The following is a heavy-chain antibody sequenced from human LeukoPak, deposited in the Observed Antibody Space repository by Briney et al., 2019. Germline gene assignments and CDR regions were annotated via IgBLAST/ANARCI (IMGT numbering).Heavy chain of an antibody. CDR1: GFTFSSYE. Sequence: GGSLRLSCAASGFTFSSYEMNWVGQAPGKGLEWVSYISSSSNTMYYADSVKGRFTISRDNAKNSLYLQMNSLRDEDTAVYYCARAFDYWGQGTLVAVSS. J-gene: IGHJ4*02. CDR2: ISSSSNTM. CDR3: ARAFDY. V-gene: IGHV3-48*03.